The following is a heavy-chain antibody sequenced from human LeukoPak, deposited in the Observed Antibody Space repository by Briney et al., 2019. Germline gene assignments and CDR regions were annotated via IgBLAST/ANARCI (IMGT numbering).Heavy chain of an antibody. D-gene: IGHD2-2*01. CDR2: LRHDASKQ. V-gene: IGHV3-30*02. J-gene: IGHJ4*02. Sequence: PGGSLRLSCAASGFTFSQSGMHWVRQAPGKGLAWVAFLRHDASKQSYADSVKCRFPISRDTSQNMLYLQKNSLKVDDTTVYNGAKGSPWSTAPAGVDFWAQGTLVTVSS. CDR1: GFTFSQSG. CDR3: AKGSPWSTAPAGVDF.